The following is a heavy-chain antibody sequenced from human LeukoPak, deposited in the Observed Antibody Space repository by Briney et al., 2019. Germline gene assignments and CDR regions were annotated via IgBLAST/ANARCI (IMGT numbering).Heavy chain of an antibody. CDR2: INHSGST. V-gene: IGHV4-34*01. Sequence: SETLSLTCAVYGGSFSGYYWSWIRQPPGKGLEWIGEINHSGSTNYNPSLKSRVTISVDTSKNQFSLKLSSVTAADTAVYYCARTIFGVVIIVWAFDIWGQGTMVTVSS. CDR3: ARTIFGVVIIVWAFDI. D-gene: IGHD3-3*01. J-gene: IGHJ3*02. CDR1: GGSFSGYY.